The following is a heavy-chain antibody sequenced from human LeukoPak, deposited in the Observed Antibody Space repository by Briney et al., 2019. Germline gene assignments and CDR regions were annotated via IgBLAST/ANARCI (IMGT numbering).Heavy chain of an antibody. V-gene: IGHV3-7*04. J-gene: IGHJ4*02. Sequence: GGSLRLSCVASGFPFSSYWMTWVRQAPGKGLEWVANIKQDGSKKSYVDSVKGRFTISRDDAKNSLYLQMNSLRAEDTAIYYCTRVGYIDEGINYWGQGTLVTVSS. CDR1: GFPFSSYW. CDR3: TRVGYIDEGINY. D-gene: IGHD5-24*01. CDR2: IKQDGSKK.